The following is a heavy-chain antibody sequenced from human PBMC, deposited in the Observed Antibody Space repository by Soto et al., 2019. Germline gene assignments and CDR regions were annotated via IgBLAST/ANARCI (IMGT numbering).Heavy chain of an antibody. CDR1: AFTFSDYY. CDR3: ARKYHYDSRASDY. J-gene: IGHJ4*02. V-gene: IGHV3-11*01. D-gene: IGHD3-22*01. CDR2: TFTSVIFI. Sequence: GGSLRLSRAPYAFTFSDYYRSRIRQATGRGLEWISHTFTSVIFIFYAESVKGQSTNSRDNAKNSLFLQMSSLRAEDTDVYYCARKYHYDSRASDYWGQGTLVTVSS.